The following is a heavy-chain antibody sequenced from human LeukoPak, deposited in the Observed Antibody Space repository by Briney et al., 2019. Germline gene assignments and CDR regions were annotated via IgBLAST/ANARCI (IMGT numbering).Heavy chain of an antibody. Sequence: PSETLSLTCTFSGGSISSYYWTWIRQPAGKGLEWIGEINHSGSTNYNPSLKSRVTISVDTSKNQFSLKLTSVTAADTAVYFCARAGRFDYWGQGSLVTVSS. CDR3: ARAGRFDY. D-gene: IGHD1-26*01. V-gene: IGHV4-34*01. J-gene: IGHJ4*02. CDR2: INHSGST. CDR1: GGSISSYY.